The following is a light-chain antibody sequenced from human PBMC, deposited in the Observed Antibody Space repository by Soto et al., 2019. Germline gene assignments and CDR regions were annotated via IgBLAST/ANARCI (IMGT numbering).Light chain of an antibody. J-gene: IGKJ4*01. CDR3: QQYYSAPLT. CDR2: WAS. Sequence: DIMMTQSPDSLAVSLGERATINCKSSQSVLYSSNNKNYLAWYQQKPGQPPKLLIYWASTRESGVPDRFSGSRSGTDFTLTISSLQAEDVAVYYCQQYYSAPLTFGGGTKVDI. V-gene: IGKV4-1*01. CDR1: QSVLYSSNNKNY.